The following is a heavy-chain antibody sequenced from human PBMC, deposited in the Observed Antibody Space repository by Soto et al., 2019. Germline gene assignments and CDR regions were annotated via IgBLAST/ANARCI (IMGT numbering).Heavy chain of an antibody. J-gene: IGHJ4*02. D-gene: IGHD2-8*02. Sequence: TSETLSVTCAVYGGYFSGYYLTWIRQPPGTGLEWIGEINHSGSTNYNPSLKSRVTISVDTSKNQFSLKLTSVTAADTAVYCARDKITGLFDYWGQGTLVTVSS. V-gene: IGHV4-34*01. CDR1: GGYFSGYY. CDR3: ARDKITGLFDY. CDR2: INHSGST.